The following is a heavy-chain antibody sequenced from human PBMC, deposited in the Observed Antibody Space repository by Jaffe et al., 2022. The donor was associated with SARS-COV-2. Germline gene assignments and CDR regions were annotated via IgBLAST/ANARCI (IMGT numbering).Heavy chain of an antibody. CDR3: AKDGYSYGYSLYYYGMDV. V-gene: IGHV3-23*01. CDR1: GFTFSSYA. CDR2: ISGSGGST. Sequence: EVQLLESGGGLVQPGGSLRLSCAASGFTFSSYAMSWVRQAPGKGLEWVSAISGSGGSTYYADSVKGRFTISRDNSKNTLYLQMNSLRAEDTAVYYCAKDGYSYGYSLYYYGMDVWGQGTTVTVSS. D-gene: IGHD5-18*01. J-gene: IGHJ6*02.